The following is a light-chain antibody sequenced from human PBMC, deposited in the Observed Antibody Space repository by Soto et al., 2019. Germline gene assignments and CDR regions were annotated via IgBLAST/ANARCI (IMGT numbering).Light chain of an antibody. V-gene: IGLV1-47*02. Sequence: QSALTQPPSTSGTPGQRVTISFSGSSSNIGSSYVFWFQHLPGTAPKLLMYNNNQRPSGVPDRVSASKSGTSASLAISGLRSEDEADYYCAAWDDRVSGYVFGTGTKVTVL. CDR3: AAWDDRVSGYV. J-gene: IGLJ1*01. CDR1: SSNIGSSY. CDR2: NNN.